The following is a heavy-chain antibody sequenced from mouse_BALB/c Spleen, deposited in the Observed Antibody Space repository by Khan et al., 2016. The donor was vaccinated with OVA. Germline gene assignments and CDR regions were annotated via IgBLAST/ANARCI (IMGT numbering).Heavy chain of an antibody. V-gene: IGHV5-6-5*01. Sequence: EVELVESGGGLVKPGGSLKLSCAASGFTFSNYAMSWVRQSPEKRLEWVASISSGDSTYYLDSVKGRFTISRDNARNLLYLQMSSLRSEDTAMYYCARDYWFAYWGQGTLVTVSA. CDR2: ISSGDST. J-gene: IGHJ3*01. CDR3: ARDYWFAY. CDR1: GFTFSNYA.